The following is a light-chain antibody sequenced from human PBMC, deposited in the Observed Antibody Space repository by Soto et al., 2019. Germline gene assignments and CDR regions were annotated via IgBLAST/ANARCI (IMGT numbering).Light chain of an antibody. V-gene: IGLV1-40*01. CDR3: QSYDSSLSGYV. CDR2: ENN. CDR1: SSNIGAGYE. Sequence: QLVLTQPPSVSEAPGQRVTISCTGSSSNIGAGYEAHWYQQVPGTAPKLLLYENNNRPSGVPDRFSGSKSGTSASLPITGLQAEDEAEYYCQSYDSSLSGYVFGTGTKLTVL. J-gene: IGLJ1*01.